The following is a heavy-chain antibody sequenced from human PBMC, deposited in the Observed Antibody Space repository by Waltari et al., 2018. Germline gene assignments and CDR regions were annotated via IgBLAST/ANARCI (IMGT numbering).Heavy chain of an antibody. CDR1: GFTFSSYS. D-gene: IGHD4-17*01. CDR3: ATYGPRGNYYYYMDV. CDR2: ISSSSSYI. J-gene: IGHJ6*03. Sequence: EVQLVESGGGLVKPGGSLRLSCAASGFTFSSYSMNWVRQAPGKGLEWVSSISSSSSYIYYADSVKGRFTISRDNAKNSLYLQMNSLRAEDTAVYYCATYGPRGNYYYYMDVWGKGTTVTVSS. V-gene: IGHV3-21*01.